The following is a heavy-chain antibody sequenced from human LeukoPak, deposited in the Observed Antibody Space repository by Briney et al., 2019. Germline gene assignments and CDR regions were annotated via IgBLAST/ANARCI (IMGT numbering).Heavy chain of an antibody. Sequence: SETLSLTCTVSGGSVSSGSYYWSWIRQPPGKGLEWIGYIYYSGSTNYNPSLKGRVTISVDTSKNQLSLKLSSVTAADTAVYYCARFVAVSEALDYWGQGTLVTVSS. CDR3: ARFVAVSEALDY. CDR1: GGSVSSGSYY. J-gene: IGHJ4*02. CDR2: IYYSGST. D-gene: IGHD5/OR15-5a*01. V-gene: IGHV4-61*01.